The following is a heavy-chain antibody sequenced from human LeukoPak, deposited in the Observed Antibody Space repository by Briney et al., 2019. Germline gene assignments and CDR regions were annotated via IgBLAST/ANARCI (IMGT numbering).Heavy chain of an antibody. V-gene: IGHV3-33*01. Sequence: PGTSLRLSCVTSGLTFTNHGFHWLRQAAGKGLEWVAFVRNDGFDTYLSNSVKGRFSISRDDSRNTVYLQMNSLTAEDTALYYCARDRGKDYFGDWGQGTQVTVSS. D-gene: IGHD4-23*01. CDR3: ARDRGKDYFGD. J-gene: IGHJ4*02. CDR2: VRNDGFDT. CDR1: GLTFTNHG.